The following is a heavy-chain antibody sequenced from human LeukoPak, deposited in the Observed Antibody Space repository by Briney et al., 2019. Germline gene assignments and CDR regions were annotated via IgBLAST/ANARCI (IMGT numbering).Heavy chain of an antibody. CDR1: GVSISSNY. CDR2: ISNSGSA. V-gene: IGHV4-59*13. D-gene: IGHD4-17*01. J-gene: IGHJ4*02. CDR3: ARTGSTVTMLYPFDH. Sequence: SETLSLTCIVSGVSISSNYWSWIRQPPEKGLEWIGYISNSGSADRHPSLKSRVTISLDTSKSQLSLNLSSVTAADTAVYYCARTGSTVTMLYPFDHWGQGTLVTVSS.